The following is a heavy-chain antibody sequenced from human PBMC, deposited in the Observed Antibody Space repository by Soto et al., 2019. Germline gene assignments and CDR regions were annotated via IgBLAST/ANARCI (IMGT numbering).Heavy chain of an antibody. CDR3: ARRRPTDGRWEFANYYGMDV. CDR2: IIHSEST. V-gene: IGHV4-34*12. D-gene: IGHD1-26*01. Sequence: PSETLSLTCAVYGGSFSAYYWSWVRQPPGKGLEWIGEIIHSESTKYNPSLKSRVTISVDTSKNQFSLKLSSVTAAGTAVYYCARRRPTDGRWEFANYYGMDVWGQGTPVTVSS. CDR1: GGSFSAYY. J-gene: IGHJ6*02.